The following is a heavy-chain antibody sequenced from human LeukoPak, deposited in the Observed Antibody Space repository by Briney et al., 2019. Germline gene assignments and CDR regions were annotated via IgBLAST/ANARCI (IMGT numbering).Heavy chain of an antibody. CDR1: GFTVSSTY. CDR2: IYTGGST. Sequence: GGSLRLSCAASGFTVSSTYMSWVRQAPGKGLEWVSVIYTGGSTFYADSVKGRFTISRDTSTNTLYLQMNSLRGGDTAVYYCASQRAISRSACGLDVWGQGTTVTVSS. V-gene: IGHV3-66*02. J-gene: IGHJ6*02. CDR3: ASQRAISRSACGLDV. D-gene: IGHD6-13*01.